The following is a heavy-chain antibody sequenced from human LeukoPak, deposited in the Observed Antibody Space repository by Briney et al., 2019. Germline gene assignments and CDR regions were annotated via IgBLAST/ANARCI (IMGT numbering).Heavy chain of an antibody. CDR1: GFTFSSYA. Sequence: GGSLRLSCAASGFTFSSYAMNWVRQAAGKGLEWVSAISGSGGSTYYADSVKGRFTISRDNSKNPLFLQMNSLRAEDTAVYYCAKDTTWTQLRLNWGQGTLVTVSS. V-gene: IGHV3-23*01. CDR2: ISGSGGST. J-gene: IGHJ4*02. CDR3: AKDTTWTQLRLN. D-gene: IGHD5-18*01.